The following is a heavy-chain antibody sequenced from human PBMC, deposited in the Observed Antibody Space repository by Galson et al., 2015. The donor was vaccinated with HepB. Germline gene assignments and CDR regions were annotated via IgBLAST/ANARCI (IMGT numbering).Heavy chain of an antibody. V-gene: IGHV3-48*01. CDR1: GFTFSSYS. Sequence: SLRLSCAASGFTFSSYSMNWVRQAPGKGLEWVSYISSSSSTIYYADSVKGRFTISRDNAKNSLNLQMNSLRAEDTAVYYCARVPLPRSYGEYYFDYWGQGTLVTVSS. CDR3: ARVPLPRSYGEYYFDY. CDR2: ISSSSSTI. J-gene: IGHJ4*02. D-gene: IGHD1-26*01.